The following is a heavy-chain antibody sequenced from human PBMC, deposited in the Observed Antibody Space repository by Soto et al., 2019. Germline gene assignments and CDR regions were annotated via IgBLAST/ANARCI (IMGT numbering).Heavy chain of an antibody. J-gene: IGHJ4*02. D-gene: IGHD3-10*01. CDR3: ATLQWSFGELLFYYFDY. CDR2: FDPEDGET. CDR1: GYTLTELS. Sequence: ASVNVSCKVSGYTLTELSMHWVRQAPGKGLEWMGGFDPEDGETIYAQKFQGRVTMTEDTSTDTAYMGLSSLISEDTAVYYCATLQWSFGELLFYYFDYWAQGTLVTVS. V-gene: IGHV1-24*01.